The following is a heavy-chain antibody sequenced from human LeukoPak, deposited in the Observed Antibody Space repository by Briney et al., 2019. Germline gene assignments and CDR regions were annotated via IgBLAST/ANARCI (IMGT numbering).Heavy chain of an antibody. J-gene: IGHJ6*03. CDR2: IYYKGNT. Sequence: SETLSLTCTVSGGSISSYYWSWVRQPPRKGLEWVGYIYYKGNTKYNASLKSRVTMSVDTSKNLFSLQLTSVTAADTAVYFFARGGRYMSASWYRSVYYYMDVWGKGTTVTVSS. CDR3: ARGGRYMSASWYRSVYYYMDV. CDR1: GGSISSYY. V-gene: IGHV4-59*12. D-gene: IGHD6-13*01.